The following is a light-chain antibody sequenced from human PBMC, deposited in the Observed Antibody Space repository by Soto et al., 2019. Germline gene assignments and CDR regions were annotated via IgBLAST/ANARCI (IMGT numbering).Light chain of an antibody. CDR2: YAS. V-gene: IGKV3-11*01. J-gene: IGKJ4*01. CDR3: QHRSTWPFLT. Sequence: VLTQSPATLSLSPGERATLSCRASQTVSRYLAWYQQKPGQAPRLLIYYASNRATGIPARFSGSGSGTDYTLTISSLEPEDFAVHYCQHRSTWPFLTFGGGTKVEI. CDR1: QTVSRY.